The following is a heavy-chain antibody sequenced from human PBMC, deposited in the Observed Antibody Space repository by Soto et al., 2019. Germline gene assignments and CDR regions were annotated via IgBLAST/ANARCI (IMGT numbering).Heavy chain of an antibody. CDR1: GYTFTSYG. J-gene: IGHJ4*02. V-gene: IGHV1-18*01. CDR3: ARDQENCSGGSCYTNFDY. CDR2: ISAYNGNT. Sequence: ASVKVSCKASGYTFTSYGISWVRQAPGQGLEWMGWISAYNGNTNYAQKLQGRVTMTTDTSTSTAYMELRSLRSEDTAVYYCARDQENCSGGSCYTNFDYWGQGTLVTVSS. D-gene: IGHD2-15*01.